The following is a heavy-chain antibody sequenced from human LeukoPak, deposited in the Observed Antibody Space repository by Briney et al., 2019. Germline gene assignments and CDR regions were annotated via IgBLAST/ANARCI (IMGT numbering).Heavy chain of an antibody. CDR2: MNPNSGNT. V-gene: IGHV1-8*01. CDR3: ARTGGGAYYYGSGDLNWYFDL. Sequence: ASVKVSCKASGYTFTSYDINWVRQATGQGLEWMGWMNPNSGNTGYAQKFQGRVTMTRNTSISTAYMELSSLRSEDTAVYYCARTGGGAYYYGSGDLNWYFDLWGRGTLVTVSS. CDR1: GYTFTSYD. J-gene: IGHJ2*01. D-gene: IGHD3-10*01.